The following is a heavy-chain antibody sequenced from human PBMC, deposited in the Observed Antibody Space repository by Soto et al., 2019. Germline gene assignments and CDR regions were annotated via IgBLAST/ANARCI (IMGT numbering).Heavy chain of an antibody. D-gene: IGHD6-19*01. V-gene: IGHV6-1*01. CDR3: ARDRYSSGWSGGDYYYYGMDV. CDR1: GDSVSSNSAA. J-gene: IGHJ6*02. CDR2: TYYRSKWYN. Sequence: SQTLSLTCAISGDSVSSNSAAWNWIRQSPSRGLEWLGRTYYRSKWYNDYAVSVKSRITINPDTSKNQFSLQLNSVTPEDTAVYYCARDRYSSGWSGGDYYYYGMDVWGQGTKVTVSS.